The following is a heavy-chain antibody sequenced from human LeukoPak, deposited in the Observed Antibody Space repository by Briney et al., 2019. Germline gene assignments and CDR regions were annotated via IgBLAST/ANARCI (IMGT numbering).Heavy chain of an antibody. D-gene: IGHD3-10*01. Sequence: PGRSLRLSCAASGFTFSSYGMHWVRQAPGKGLEWVAVIWYDGSNKYYADSVKGRFTISRDNSKNTLYLQMNSLRAEDTAVYYCARVGDYYGSGSYYRDYYYGMAVGGQGTTVTVSS. CDR1: GFTFSSYG. V-gene: IGHV3-33*01. CDR3: ARVGDYYGSGSYYRDYYYGMAV. J-gene: IGHJ6*02. CDR2: IWYDGSNK.